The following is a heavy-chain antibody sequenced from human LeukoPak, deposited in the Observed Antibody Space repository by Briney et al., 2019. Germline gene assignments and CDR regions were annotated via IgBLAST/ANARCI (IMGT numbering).Heavy chain of an antibody. CDR2: ISGNSASL. V-gene: IGHV3-9*01. CDR3: TGAPYITGWLDCFDQ. D-gene: IGHD6-19*01. CDR1: GFTFDDYA. J-gene: IGHJ4*02. Sequence: GGSLRLSCAASGFTFDDYAMHWVRQVPGKGLEWVSGISGNSASLDYAESVKGRFTISRDNAKNSLYLQMNSLRREDTAFYYCTGAPYITGWLDCFDQWGQGALVTVSS.